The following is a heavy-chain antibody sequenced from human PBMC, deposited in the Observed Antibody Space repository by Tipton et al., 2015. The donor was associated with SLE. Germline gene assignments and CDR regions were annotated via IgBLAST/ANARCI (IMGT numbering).Heavy chain of an antibody. V-gene: IGHV4-30-2*01. D-gene: IGHD3-22*01. CDR2: IYHSGST. Sequence: TLSLTCAVSGGSISSGGYSWSWIRQPLGKGLEWIGYIYHSGSTYYNPSLKSRVTISVDRSKNQFSLKLSSVTAADTAVYYCARGVMTNYYDSSGYYWFDPWGQGTLVTVSS. CDR1: GGSISSGGYS. CDR3: ARGVMTNYYDSSGYYWFDP. J-gene: IGHJ5*02.